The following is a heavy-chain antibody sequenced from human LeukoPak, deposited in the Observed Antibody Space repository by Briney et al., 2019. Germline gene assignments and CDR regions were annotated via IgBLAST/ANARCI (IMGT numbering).Heavy chain of an antibody. Sequence: SETLSLTCAVYGGSFSGYYWNLIRQTPGKGLEWIGEISHTGGTNYNPSLKSRITISVDSSKQQFSLKMTSVTAADTGVYYCARVPDITARPCDSWGPGTLVIVSS. CDR1: GGSFSGYY. V-gene: IGHV4-34*01. CDR3: ARVPDITARPCDS. CDR2: ISHTGGT. J-gene: IGHJ4*02. D-gene: IGHD1-1*01.